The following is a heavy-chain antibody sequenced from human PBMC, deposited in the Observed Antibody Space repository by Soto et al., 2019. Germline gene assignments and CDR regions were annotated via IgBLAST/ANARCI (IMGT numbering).Heavy chain of an antibody. V-gene: IGHV4-39*01. J-gene: IGHJ6*02. CDR2: IYYSGST. CDR1: GGSISISSYY. Sequence: SETLSLTCTVSGGSISISSYYWGWIRQPPGKGLEWIESIYYSGSTYYNPSLKSRVTISVDTSKNQFSLKLGSVTAADTAVYYCARVDTAMVTTYYYGMDVWGQGTTVTVSS. D-gene: IGHD5-18*01. CDR3: ARVDTAMVTTYYYGMDV.